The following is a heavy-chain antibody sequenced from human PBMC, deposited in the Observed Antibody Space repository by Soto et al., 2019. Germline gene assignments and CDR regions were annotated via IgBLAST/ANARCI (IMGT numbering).Heavy chain of an antibody. CDR3: ARGGYYDSSGARNYHYYGMDV. CDR1: GYSFSSYG. CDR2: ISPYNDDT. D-gene: IGHD3-22*01. Sequence: ASVKVSCKASGYSFSSYGITWVRQAPGQGLEWLGWISPYNDDTKYAQRHQGRVTMTTDTSTRTANMDIRGLRSDDTAIYYCARGGYYDSSGARNYHYYGMDVWG. V-gene: IGHV1-18*01. J-gene: IGHJ6*02.